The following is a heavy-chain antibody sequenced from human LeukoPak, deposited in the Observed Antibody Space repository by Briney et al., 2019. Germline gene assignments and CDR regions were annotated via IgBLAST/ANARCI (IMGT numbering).Heavy chain of an antibody. J-gene: IGHJ4*02. CDR2: INHSGST. CDR3: ARALGYSSSTTTDY. CDR1: GGSFSGYY. V-gene: IGHV4-34*01. Sequence: PSETLSLTCAVYGGSFSGYYWSWIRQPPGKGLEWIGEINHSGSTNYNPSLKSRVTISVDTSKNQFSLKLSSVTAADTAVYYCARALGYSSSTTTDYWGQGTLVTVSS. D-gene: IGHD6-13*01.